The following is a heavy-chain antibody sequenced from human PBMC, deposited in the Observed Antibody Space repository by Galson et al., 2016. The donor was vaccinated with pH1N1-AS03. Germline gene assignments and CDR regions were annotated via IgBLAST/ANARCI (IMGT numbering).Heavy chain of an antibody. CDR3: AKARGRREGDRENHLDY. D-gene: IGHD5-24*01. V-gene: IGHV3-7*03. CDR1: GFTFNSYW. Sequence: SLRLSCAASGFTFNSYWMSWVRQAPGKGPEWVAHINQDGSEKYYVDSVKGRSTISRDNSRDTGYLQSNSLRAEDTALYYCAKARGRREGDRENHLDYWGQGTLVTVSS. CDR2: INQDGSEK. J-gene: IGHJ4*02.